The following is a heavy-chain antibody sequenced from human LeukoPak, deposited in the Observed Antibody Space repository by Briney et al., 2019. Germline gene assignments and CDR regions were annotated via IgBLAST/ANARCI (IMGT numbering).Heavy chain of an antibody. V-gene: IGHV4-34*01. J-gene: IGHJ6*03. CDR2: INHSGNT. CDR1: GGSFSDFY. Sequence: PSETLSLTCAVYGGSFSDFYCTWICQPPGKGLEWIGEINHSGNTKYNPSLKSRVTILLDTSKNQFSLKVRSVTAADTAVYYCATTRGVITLDGYHYYIDVWGKGTTVTVSS. CDR3: ATTRGVITLDGYHYYIDV. D-gene: IGHD3-10*01.